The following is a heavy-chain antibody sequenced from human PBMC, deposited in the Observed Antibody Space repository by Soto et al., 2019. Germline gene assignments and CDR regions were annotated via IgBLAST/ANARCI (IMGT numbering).Heavy chain of an antibody. Sequence: SLWRTCVEPGCSCISNSKHWVRQAPGKGLEWLAVIWYDGSNKYYADSVKGRFTISRDNSKNTLYLQMNSLRAEDTAVYYCARDRANIVVVPAAIRDYYYYGMDVWGQG. CDR2: IWYDGSNK. D-gene: IGHD2-2*02. V-gene: IGHV3-33*01. CDR1: GCSCISNS. CDR3: ARDRANIVVVPAAIRDYYYYGMDV. J-gene: IGHJ6*02.